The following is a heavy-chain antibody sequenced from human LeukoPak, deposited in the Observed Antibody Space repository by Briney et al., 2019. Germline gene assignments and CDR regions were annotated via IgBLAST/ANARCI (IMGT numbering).Heavy chain of an antibody. D-gene: IGHD3-10*02. J-gene: IGHJ6*04. CDR1: GFTFSSYS. CDR2: ISSSGSTI. V-gene: IGHV3-48*04. CDR3: AELGITMIGGV. Sequence: GGSLRLSCAASGFTFSSYSMNWVRQAPGRGLEWVSYISSSGSTIYYADSVKGRFTISRDNAKNSLYLQMNSLRAEDTAVYYCAELGITMIGGVWGKGTTITISS.